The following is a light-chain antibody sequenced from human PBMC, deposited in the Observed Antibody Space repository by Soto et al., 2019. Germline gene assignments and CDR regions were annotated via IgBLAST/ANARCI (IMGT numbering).Light chain of an antibody. CDR2: DAS. V-gene: IGKV1-16*02. Sequence: DIQMTQSPSSLSASVGDRVTITCRASQGISNNLVWFQQKPGKAPKSLIYDASSLISGVPSKFRGSGSGTDFTLTISNLQPKDFATYYCQQSNSYPITFGQGTRLEIK. J-gene: IGKJ5*01. CDR1: QGISNN. CDR3: QQSNSYPIT.